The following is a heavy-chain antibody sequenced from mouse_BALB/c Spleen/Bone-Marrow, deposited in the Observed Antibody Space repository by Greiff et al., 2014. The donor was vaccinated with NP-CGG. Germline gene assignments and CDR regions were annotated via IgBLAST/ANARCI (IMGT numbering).Heavy chain of an antibody. CDR1: GFSLTSNG. D-gene: IGHD2-3*01. CDR2: IWGDGST. J-gene: IGHJ4*01. CDR3: AKPEDGYAMDY. Sequence: VKLVESGPGLVAPSQSLSITCTVSGFSLTSNGVSWVRQPPRKGLEWLGVIWGDGSTKYHSALISRLSISKDNSKSRVFLKLNSLHTDDTATYYCAKPEDGYAMDYWGQGTSVTVSS. V-gene: IGHV2-3*01.